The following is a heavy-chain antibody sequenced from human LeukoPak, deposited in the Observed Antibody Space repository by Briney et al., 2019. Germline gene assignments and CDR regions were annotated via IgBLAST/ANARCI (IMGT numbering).Heavy chain of an antibody. CDR2: IIPIFGTA. CDR1: GGTFSSYA. V-gene: IGHV1-69*05. J-gene: IGHJ3*02. D-gene: IGHD7-27*01. Sequence: ASVTVSCKASGGTFSSYAISWVRQAPGQGLEWMGRIIPIFGTANYAQKFQGRVTITTDESTSTAYMELSSLRSEDTAVSYCARDPELGPDAFDIWGQGTMVTVSS. CDR3: ARDPELGPDAFDI.